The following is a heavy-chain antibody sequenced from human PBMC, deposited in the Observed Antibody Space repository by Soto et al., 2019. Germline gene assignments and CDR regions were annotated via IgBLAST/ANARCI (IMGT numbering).Heavy chain of an antibody. J-gene: IGHJ5*02. Sequence: QLQLQESGSGLVKPSQTLSLTCAVSGGSISSGGYSWSWIRQPPGKGLEWIGYIYHSGSTYYNPSLKSRVTISVDRSKNQFSLKLSSVTAADTAVYYCARAGGPRDRPKDLGWFDPWGQGTLVTVSS. CDR1: GGSISSGGYS. V-gene: IGHV4-30-2*01. D-gene: IGHD3-22*01. CDR2: IYHSGST. CDR3: ARAGGPRDRPKDLGWFDP.